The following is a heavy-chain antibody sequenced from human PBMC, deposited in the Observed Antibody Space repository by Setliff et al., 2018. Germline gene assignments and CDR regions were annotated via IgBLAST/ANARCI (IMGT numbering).Heavy chain of an antibody. V-gene: IGHV3-30*02. Sequence: GGSLRLSCAASGFTFSSYGMHWVRQAPGKGLEWVAVIWYDGSSKYYADSVKGRFTISRDNSKNTLYLQMNSLRAEDTAVYYCAKSSYYYGSGSYRGGQDVWGKGTTVTVSS. CDR1: GFTFSSYG. J-gene: IGHJ6*04. CDR3: AKSSYYYGSGSYRGGQDV. D-gene: IGHD3-10*01. CDR2: IWYDGSSK.